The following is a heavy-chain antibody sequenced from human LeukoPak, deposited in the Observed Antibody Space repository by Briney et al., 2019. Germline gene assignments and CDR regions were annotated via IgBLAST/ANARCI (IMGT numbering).Heavy chain of an antibody. Sequence: GGSLRLSCPASGLTSTTNTMSWVRQAPGKGLEWVSVMYPDGSTYHADSVKGRFTISRDNSKNTLFLQMNTLRADDTAVYHCARTNPVYGDYDYWGQGTLVTVSS. CDR1: GLTSTTNT. V-gene: IGHV3-53*01. J-gene: IGHJ4*02. D-gene: IGHD4-17*01. CDR3: ARTNPVYGDYDY. CDR2: MYPDGST.